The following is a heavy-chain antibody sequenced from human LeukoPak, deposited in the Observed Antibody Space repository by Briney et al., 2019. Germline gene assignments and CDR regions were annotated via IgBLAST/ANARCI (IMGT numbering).Heavy chain of an antibody. CDR3: ARVISLRGSLEVDY. Sequence: APVKVSCKASGGTFSSYAISWVRQAPGQGLEWMGWISAYNGNTNYAQKLQGRVTMTTDTSTSTAYMELRSLRSDDTAVYYCARVISLRGSLEVDYWGQGTLVTVSS. J-gene: IGHJ4*02. D-gene: IGHD2-15*01. V-gene: IGHV1-18*01. CDR1: GGTFSSYA. CDR2: ISAYNGNT.